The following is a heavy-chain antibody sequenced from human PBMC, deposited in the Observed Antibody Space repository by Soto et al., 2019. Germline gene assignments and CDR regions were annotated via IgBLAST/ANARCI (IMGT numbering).Heavy chain of an antibody. V-gene: IGHV3-30*18. CDR1: GFTFSSYG. D-gene: IGHD2-15*01. CDR2: ISYDGSNK. Sequence: GGSLRLSCAASGFTFSSYGMHWVRQAPGKGLEWVAVISYDGSNKYYADSVKGRFTISRDNSKNTLYLQMNSLRAEDTAVYYCAKDRNIVVVVAATWDYFDYWGQGTLVTVSS. J-gene: IGHJ4*02. CDR3: AKDRNIVVVVAATWDYFDY.